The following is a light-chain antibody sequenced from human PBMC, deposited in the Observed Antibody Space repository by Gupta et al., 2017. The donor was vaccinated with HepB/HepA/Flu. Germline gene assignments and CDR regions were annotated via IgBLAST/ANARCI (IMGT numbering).Light chain of an antibody. V-gene: IGKV1-39*01. Sequence: DIQMTQSPSSLSASVGDRVTITCRASQSISSSLNWYQQKPGKAPKLLIYAASSLQSGVPSRFSGGGSGTDFTLTISSLQPEDFATYYCQQSYSTPHTFGGGTKVEIE. CDR2: AAS. J-gene: IGKJ4*01. CDR1: QSISSS. CDR3: QQSYSTPHT.